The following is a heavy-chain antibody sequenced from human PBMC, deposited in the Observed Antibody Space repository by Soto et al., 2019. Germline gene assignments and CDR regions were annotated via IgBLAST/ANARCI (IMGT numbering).Heavy chain of an antibody. J-gene: IGHJ4*01. D-gene: IGHD1-26*01. CDR3: PRGEQYSGRIFDY. V-gene: IGHV6-1*01. CDR2: TYYSAKWYY. Sequence: SRTLSLTCSITGDSVCSSIGGWSWVRQSPSRGVEWLYMTYYSAKWYYEYAVSVRGRITINPDTSKNQYSLQLNSVTPEDTAVYFCPRGEQYSGRIFDYWGQGTLVTVSS. CDR1: GDSVCSSIGG.